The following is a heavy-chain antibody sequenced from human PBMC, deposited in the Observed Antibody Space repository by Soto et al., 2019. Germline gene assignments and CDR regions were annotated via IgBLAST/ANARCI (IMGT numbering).Heavy chain of an antibody. CDR1: GYTVSSYW. CDR3: ARALDLGYYFDY. J-gene: IGHJ4*02. Sequence: GWSLRLSCAASGYTVSSYWMSWVRQTPGKGLEWVANIKQDGSEKYYVDSVKGRFTISRDNAKNSLYLQMNSLRAEDTAVYYCARALDLGYYFDYWGQGTLVTVSS. CDR2: IKQDGSEK. V-gene: IGHV3-7*04. D-gene: IGHD3-16*01.